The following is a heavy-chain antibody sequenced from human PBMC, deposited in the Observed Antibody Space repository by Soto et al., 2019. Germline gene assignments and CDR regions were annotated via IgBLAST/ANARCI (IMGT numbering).Heavy chain of an antibody. D-gene: IGHD6-13*01. V-gene: IGHV3-74*01. CDR1: VFTFSSYW. Sequence: LRVSCAASVFTFSSYWMHWVRQAPGKWLVWVSRINSDGSSTSYADSVKGRFTISRDNAKNTLYLQMNSLRAEDTAVYYCARAPAAGTRNWFDPWGQGTLVTVSS. CDR2: INSDGSST. CDR3: ARAPAAGTRNWFDP. J-gene: IGHJ5*02.